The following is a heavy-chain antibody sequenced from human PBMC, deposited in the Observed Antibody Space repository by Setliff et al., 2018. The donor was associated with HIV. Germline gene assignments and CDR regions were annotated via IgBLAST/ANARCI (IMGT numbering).Heavy chain of an antibody. V-gene: IGHV4-31*03. CDR2: IYNSGGT. D-gene: IGHD2-21*01. CDR3: ARASRWGSIPFDY. Sequence: KSSEPLSLTCTVSGGSISTGGYYWSWIRQHPGKGLEWIGYIYNSGGTYYNPSLKSRITMSIDTSKNQFSLKLNSVTAADTAVYFCARASRWGSIPFDYWGQGTLVTVSS. CDR1: GGSISTGGYY. J-gene: IGHJ4*02.